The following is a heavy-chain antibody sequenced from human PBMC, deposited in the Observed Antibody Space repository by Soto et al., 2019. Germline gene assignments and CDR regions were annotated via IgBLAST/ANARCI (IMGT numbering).Heavy chain of an antibody. CDR2: LTVTGDSA. J-gene: IGHJ6*03. Sequence: EVQLLESGGGLVQPGGSLRLSCSASGFRLSDSAVSWVRQAPGKGLEWVSSLTVTGDSAFYSDSVKGRFTISRDISKSTLYLPMNSVRAADTAVYYCAKNGCSYPACYPYYYYVDVWGRATTVTVSS. D-gene: IGHD2-15*01. CDR1: GFRLSDSA. CDR3: AKNGCSYPACYPYYYYVDV. V-gene: IGHV3-23*01.